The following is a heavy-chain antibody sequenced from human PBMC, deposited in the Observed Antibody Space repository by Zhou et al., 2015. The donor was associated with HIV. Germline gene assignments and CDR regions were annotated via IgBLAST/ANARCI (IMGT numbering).Heavy chain of an antibody. Sequence: QVQLVQSGAEVKKPGSSMRVSCHASGGTFSTYPISWVRQAPGQGLEWMGDIAPLSRTVHYAQKFLGRVTLTADRSTRTAYMELSSLRSDDTAVYYCARGKLLWFGGSGHYVMDVWGQGTTVTVSS. V-gene: IGHV1-69*06. CDR2: IAPLSRTV. CDR1: GGTFSTYP. D-gene: IGHD3-10*01. CDR3: ARGKLLWFGGSGHYVMDV. J-gene: IGHJ6*01.